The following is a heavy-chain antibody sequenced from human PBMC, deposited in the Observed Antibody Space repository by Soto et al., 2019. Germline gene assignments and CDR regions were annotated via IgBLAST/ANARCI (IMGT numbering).Heavy chain of an antibody. CDR3: ARGTTGGRYYYGMDV. CDR1: GFTLSSYA. CDR2: ISYDGSNK. V-gene: IGHV3-30-3*01. J-gene: IGHJ6*02. D-gene: IGHD4-17*01. Sequence: QVQLVESGGGVVQPGRSLRLSCAASGFTLSSYAMHWVRQAPGKGLEWVAVISYDGSNKYYADSVKGRFTISRDNSKNTLYLQMNSLRAEDTAVYYCARGTTGGRYYYGMDVWGQGTTVTVSS.